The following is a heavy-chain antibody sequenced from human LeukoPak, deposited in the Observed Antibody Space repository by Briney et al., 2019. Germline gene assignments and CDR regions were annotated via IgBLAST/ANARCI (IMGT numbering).Heavy chain of an antibody. J-gene: IGHJ4*02. CDR2: IYSGGST. D-gene: IGHD4-17*01. CDR1: GFTVSSNY. CDR3: ARAVGDYGGEGDY. V-gene: IGHV3-53*01. Sequence: PGGSLRLSCAASGFTVSSNYMSWVRQAPGKGLEWVSVIYSGGSTYYADSVKGRFTISRDNSKNTLYLQMNSLRAEDTAVYYCARAVGDYGGEGDYWGQGTLVTVSS.